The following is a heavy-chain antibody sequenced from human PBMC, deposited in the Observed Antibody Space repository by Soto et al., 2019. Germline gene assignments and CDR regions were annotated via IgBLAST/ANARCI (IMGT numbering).Heavy chain of an antibody. D-gene: IGHD4-4*01. J-gene: IGHJ5*02. CDR2: IIPIFGTA. CDR1: GGTFSSYA. CDR3: ARINYRNYPSPRPIWLDP. Sequence: SVKVSCKASGGTFSSYAISWVRQAPGQGLEWMGGIIPIFGTANYAQKVHGRVTITADESTITAYMELSSLRSEDTAVYDCARINYRNYPSPRPIWLDPWGQGTLVTVSS. V-gene: IGHV1-69*13.